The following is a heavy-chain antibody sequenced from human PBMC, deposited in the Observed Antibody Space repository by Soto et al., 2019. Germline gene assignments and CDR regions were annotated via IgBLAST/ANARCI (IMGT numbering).Heavy chain of an antibody. J-gene: IGHJ6*02. CDR2: ISGSGGST. Sequence: AGSLRLSFAASGFTFSSYAMSWVRQAPGKGLEWVSAISGSGGSTYYADSVKGRFTISRDNSKNTMYLQINSLRGEDTAVYYYAKAPTRYDCAEGVPLHYYGMDAWGQGTQVSVSS. V-gene: IGHV3-23*01. D-gene: IGHD3-3*01. CDR3: AKAPTRYDCAEGVPLHYYGMDA. CDR1: GFTFSSYA.